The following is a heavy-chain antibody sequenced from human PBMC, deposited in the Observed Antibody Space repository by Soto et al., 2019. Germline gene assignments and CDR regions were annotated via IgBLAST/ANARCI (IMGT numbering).Heavy chain of an antibody. CDR1: GFTVSSNY. CDR3: ARTCSGGTCSFDY. CDR2: IYSGGST. J-gene: IGHJ4*02. Sequence: DVQLVESGGGLVQPGGSLRLSCAASGFTVSSNYMSWVRQAPGKGLEWVSVIYSGGSTYYADSVKGRFTISRDNSENTLYLQMNSLRAEDTAVYYCARTCSGGTCSFDYWGQGTLVTVSP. V-gene: IGHV3-66*01. D-gene: IGHD2-15*01.